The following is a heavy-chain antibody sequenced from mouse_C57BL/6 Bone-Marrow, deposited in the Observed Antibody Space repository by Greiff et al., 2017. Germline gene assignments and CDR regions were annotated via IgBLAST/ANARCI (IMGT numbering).Heavy chain of an antibody. CDR3: ARAHYYGSSYYDY. Sequence: EVKLMESGPGLVQPSQSLSLTCSFTGYSITTGYYWNWFRQFPGNKLEWMVYISYDGSNNYNPSLKNRISITRDTSKNQFLLKLNSFTTEDTATYYWARAHYYGSSYYDYWGQGTTLTVSS. J-gene: IGHJ2*01. D-gene: IGHD1-1*01. V-gene: IGHV3-6*01. CDR2: ISYDGSN. CDR1: GYSITTGYY.